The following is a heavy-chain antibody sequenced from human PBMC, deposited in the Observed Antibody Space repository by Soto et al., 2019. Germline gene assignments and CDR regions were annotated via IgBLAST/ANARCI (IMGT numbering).Heavy chain of an antibody. CDR1: GFTFTNYW. D-gene: IGHD2-8*01. J-gene: IGHJ5*02. CDR3: ARCLGYGWFDP. Sequence: EVQLVESGGGLVQPGGSLRLSCAASGFTFTNYWMTWVRQAPGKGLEWVATIKLDGSDKYYVDSVKGRFTISRDNAKSTLYLQMKSLRAEDRAMYYCARCLGYGWFDPWGQGTLVTVSS. CDR2: IKLDGSDK. V-gene: IGHV3-7*05.